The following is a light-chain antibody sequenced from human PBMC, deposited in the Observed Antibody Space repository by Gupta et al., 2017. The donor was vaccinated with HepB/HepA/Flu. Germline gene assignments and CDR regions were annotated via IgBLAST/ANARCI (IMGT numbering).Light chain of an antibody. V-gene: IGLV1-40*01. J-gene: IGLJ3*02. CDR1: GSNIGAGYD. Sequence: SVLPQPPSMSWAPGQTVTISCTGSGSNIGAGYDVHWYHQLPGTAPKVVIYSRNNRPTGVPDRFSGSKSGTSASLAITGLQAEDEADYYCQSYDSSLRGWLFGGGTKLTVL. CDR2: SRN. CDR3: QSYDSSLRGWL.